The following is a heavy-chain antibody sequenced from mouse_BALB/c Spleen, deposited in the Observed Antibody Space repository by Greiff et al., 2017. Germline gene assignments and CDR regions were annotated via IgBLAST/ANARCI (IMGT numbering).Heavy chain of an antibody. D-gene: IGHD2-4*01. CDR2: IDPSDSET. CDR1: GYSFTSYW. J-gene: IGHJ4*01. Sequence: VQLQQSGPQLVRPGASVKISCKASGYSFTSYWMHWVKQRPGQGLEWIGMIDPSDSETRLNQKFKDKATLTVDKSSSTAYMQLSSPTSEDSAVYYCARADYDYAMDYWGQGTSVTVSS. CDR3: ARADYDYAMDY. V-gene: IGHV1S127*01.